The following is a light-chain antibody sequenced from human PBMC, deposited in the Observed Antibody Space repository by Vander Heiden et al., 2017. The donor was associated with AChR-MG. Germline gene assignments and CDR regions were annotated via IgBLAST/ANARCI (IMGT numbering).Light chain of an antibody. Sequence: IVMTQFPATLSVSPGERVTLSCRASRDININLAWYQQRPGQSPRLLIYAASTRATGTPARFSGSGSGTDFTLTISAPQSEDSAVYYCQQDNNYPPDTFDHGTRVDFK. V-gene: IGKV3-15*01. J-gene: IGKJ3*01. CDR3: QQDNNYPPDT. CDR1: RDININ. CDR2: AAS.